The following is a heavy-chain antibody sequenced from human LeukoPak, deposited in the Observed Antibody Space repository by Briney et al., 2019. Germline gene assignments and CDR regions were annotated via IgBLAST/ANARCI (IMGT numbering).Heavy chain of an antibody. J-gene: IGHJ6*02. CDR3: ARDRILYCSGGSRRGNYYYGMDV. CDR2: INPNSGGT. D-gene: IGHD2-15*01. Sequence: ASVKVSCKASGYTFTGYYMHWVRQAPGQGLEWMGWINPNSGGTNYAQKFQGRVTMTRDTSISTAYMELSRLRSDDTAVYYCARDRILYCSGGSRRGNYYYGMDVWGQGTTVTVSS. V-gene: IGHV1-2*02. CDR1: GYTFTGYY.